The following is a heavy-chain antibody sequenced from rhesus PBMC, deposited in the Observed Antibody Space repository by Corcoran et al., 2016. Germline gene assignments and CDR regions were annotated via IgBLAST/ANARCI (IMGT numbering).Heavy chain of an antibody. CDR3: SRAPGTADDY. V-gene: IGHV3-134*01. Sequence: DVQLVESGGALAQPGGSLRLSCAASGFTFVDDPLSWGGPAPGKGLEWVSRISWDGGSTYYADSVKGRFTISRDNAKNTLYLQMDRLRAEDTALYYCSRAPGTADDYWGQGVLVTVSS. D-gene: IGHD5-42*01. CDR2: ISWDGGST. CDR1: GFTFVDDP. J-gene: IGHJ4*01.